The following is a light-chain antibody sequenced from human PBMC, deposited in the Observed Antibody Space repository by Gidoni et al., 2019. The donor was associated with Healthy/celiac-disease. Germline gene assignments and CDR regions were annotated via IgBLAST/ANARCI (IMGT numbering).Light chain of an antibody. V-gene: IGKV3-20*01. CDR1: QSVSSSY. CDR3: QQYGSSPLT. Sequence: ELVLPQSPGTLSLSPGERATLSCRASQSVSSSYLAWYQQKPGQATRLLIDGASSRAAGTPDRFSGSGSGTDFTLTISRLEPEDVAVYYCQQYGSSPLTFGPXTKVDIK. J-gene: IGKJ3*01. CDR2: GAS.